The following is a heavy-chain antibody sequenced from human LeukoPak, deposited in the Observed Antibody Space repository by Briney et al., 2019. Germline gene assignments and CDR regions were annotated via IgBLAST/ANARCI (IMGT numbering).Heavy chain of an antibody. D-gene: IGHD3-22*01. CDR3: ARRIYDSSGSTRGNWFDP. Sequence: SGTLSLTCAVYGGSFSGYYWSWIRQPPGKGLEWIGEINHSGSTNYNPSLKSRVTISVDTSENQFSLKLSSVTAADTAVYYCARRIYDSSGSTRGNWFDPWGQGTLVTVSS. J-gene: IGHJ5*02. CDR2: INHSGST. V-gene: IGHV4-34*01. CDR1: GGSFSGYY.